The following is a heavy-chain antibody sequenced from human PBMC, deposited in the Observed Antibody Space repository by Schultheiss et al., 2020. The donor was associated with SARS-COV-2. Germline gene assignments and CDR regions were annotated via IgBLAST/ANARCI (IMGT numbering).Heavy chain of an antibody. CDR2: ISYDGSNK. Sequence: GGSLRLSCAASGFTFSNYAMHWVRQAPGKGLQWVAVISYDGSNKYYADSVKGRFTISRDNSKNTLYLQMGSLRAEDMAVYYCARVILTGYLDWGQGTLVTVSS. CDR1: GFTFSNYA. J-gene: IGHJ4*02. CDR3: ARVILTGYLD. D-gene: IGHD3-9*01. V-gene: IGHV3-30*14.